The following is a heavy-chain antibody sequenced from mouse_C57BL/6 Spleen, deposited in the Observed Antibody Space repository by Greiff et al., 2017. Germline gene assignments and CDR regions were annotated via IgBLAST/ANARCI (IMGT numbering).Heavy chain of an antibody. D-gene: IGHD6-1*01. CDR2: IDPNSGST. Sequence: QVQLQQPGAELVKPGASVKLSCKASGYTFTSSGMHWVKQRPGQGLEWIGRIDPNSGSTNYNKKFKSKATLTVDKTSSTAYIQISSLTSEDSSVYYCARSGASSREEYAMDYWGQGTSVTVSS. CDR1: GYTFTSSG. V-gene: IGHV1-64*01. J-gene: IGHJ4*01. CDR3: ARSGASSREEYAMDY.